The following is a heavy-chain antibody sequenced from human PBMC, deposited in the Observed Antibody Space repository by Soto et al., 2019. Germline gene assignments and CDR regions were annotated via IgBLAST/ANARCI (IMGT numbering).Heavy chain of an antibody. Sequence: LSLTCTVSGGSISSYYWSWIRQPPGKGLEWIGYIYYSGSTNYNPSLKSRVTISVDTSKNQFSLKLSSVTAADTAVYYCARVPWGVVNGPHYYYGMDVGGQGTTVTVSS. V-gene: IGHV4-59*01. D-gene: IGHD3-3*01. J-gene: IGHJ6*02. CDR1: GGSISSYY. CDR3: ARVPWGVVNGPHYYYGMDV. CDR2: IYYSGST.